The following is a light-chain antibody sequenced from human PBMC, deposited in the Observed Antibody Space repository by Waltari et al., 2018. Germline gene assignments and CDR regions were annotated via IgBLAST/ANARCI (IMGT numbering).Light chain of an antibody. CDR1: SLRSYD. CDR2: GKD. Sequence: SSELTQDPAVSVALAQTVRITCQGDSLRSYDASWYQQKPGQAPILVIYGKDNRPSGIPDRFSGSTSGNTASLTITGSQAEDEADYYCHSRVVSNVRGAFGGGTKLTVL. J-gene: IGLJ2*01. CDR3: HSRVVSNVRGA. V-gene: IGLV3-19*01.